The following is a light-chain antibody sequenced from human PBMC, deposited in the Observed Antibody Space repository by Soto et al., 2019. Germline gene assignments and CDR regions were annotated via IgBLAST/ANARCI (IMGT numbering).Light chain of an antibody. V-gene: IGKV3-11*01. CDR1: QSVSSY. Sequence: EIVLTQSPATLSLSLGVRATLSCMASQSVSSYLAWYQQKPGQAPRLLIYDASNRATGIPARFSGSGSGTDFTLTISSLEPEYFAVYYCQQRSNWPPTFGQGTKVDIK. CDR2: DAS. J-gene: IGKJ2*01. CDR3: QQRSNWPPT.